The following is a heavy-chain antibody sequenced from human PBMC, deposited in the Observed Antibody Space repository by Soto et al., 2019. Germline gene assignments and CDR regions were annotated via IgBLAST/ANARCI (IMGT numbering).Heavy chain of an antibody. D-gene: IGHD2-15*01. CDR3: ARSGLPDPVVVVGHTPFDP. Sequence: ASVKVSCKASGYTFTNYDINWVRQAPDQGLEWMGWISAYNGDTNYAQKLQGRVTMTTDTSTSTAYMELRSLRSDDTAVYYCARSGLPDPVVVVGHTPFDPWGQGTLVTVSS. V-gene: IGHV1-18*01. J-gene: IGHJ5*02. CDR1: GYTFTNYD. CDR2: ISAYNGDT.